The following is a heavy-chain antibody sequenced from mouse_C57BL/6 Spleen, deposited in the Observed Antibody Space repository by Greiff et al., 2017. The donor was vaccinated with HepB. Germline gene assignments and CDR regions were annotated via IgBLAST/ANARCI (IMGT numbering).Heavy chain of an antibody. CDR2: IDPSDSYT. D-gene: IGHD2-3*01. V-gene: IGHV1-69*01. J-gene: IGHJ4*01. CDR1: GYTFTSYW. Sequence: QVQLQQPGAELVMPGASVKLSCKASGYTFTSYWMHWVKQRPGQGLEWIGEIDPSDSYTNYNQKFKGKSTLTVDKSSSTAYMQLSSLTSEDSAVYYCARQWLLRGYAMDYWGQGTSVTVSS. CDR3: ARQWLLRGYAMDY.